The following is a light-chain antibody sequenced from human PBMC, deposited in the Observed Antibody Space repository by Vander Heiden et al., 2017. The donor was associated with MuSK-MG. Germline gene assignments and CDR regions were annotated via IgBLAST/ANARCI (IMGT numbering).Light chain of an antibody. Sequence: DIVLTQTPLSQSVTPGQPASISCKSSQSLLNSDGKTFLYWFLQKPGQPPQLLMYEVSNRCSGVPDRFSGRGSGTDFTLKISRVEAADVGVYYCGQTIQLPFTFGPGTKVDIK. CDR2: EVS. CDR1: QSLLNSDGKTF. CDR3: GQTIQLPFT. V-gene: IGKV2D-29*01. J-gene: IGKJ3*01.